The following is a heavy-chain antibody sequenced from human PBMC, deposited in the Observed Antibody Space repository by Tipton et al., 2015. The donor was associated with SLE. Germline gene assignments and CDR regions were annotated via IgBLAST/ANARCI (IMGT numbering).Heavy chain of an antibody. J-gene: IGHJ4*02. Sequence: GSLRLSCTASGFTFDDHAIHWVRQVPGKGLEWVAFIRYDESNTYYADSVKGRFTISRDNSKNTLYLEMNSLKPEDTAVYYCAKQCRSTTCNDLQKWGQGTLVTVSS. D-gene: IGHD2-2*01. CDR3: AKQCRSTTCNDLQK. CDR1: GFTFDDHA. V-gene: IGHV3-30*02. CDR2: IRYDESNT.